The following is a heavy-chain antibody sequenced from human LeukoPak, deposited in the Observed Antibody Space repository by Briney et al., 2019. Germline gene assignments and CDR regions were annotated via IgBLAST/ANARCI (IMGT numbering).Heavy chain of an antibody. J-gene: IGHJ6*03. CDR3: ARLLRVGATTVSYYYYYMDV. CDR2: INHSGST. V-gene: IGHV4-34*01. D-gene: IGHD1-26*01. CDR1: GGSFSGYY. Sequence: PSETLSLTCAVYGGSFSGYYWSWIRQPPGKGLEWIGEINHSGSTNYNPSLKSRVTISVDTSKNQFSLKLSSVTAADTAVYYCARLLRVGATTVSYYYYYMDVWGKGTTVTVSS.